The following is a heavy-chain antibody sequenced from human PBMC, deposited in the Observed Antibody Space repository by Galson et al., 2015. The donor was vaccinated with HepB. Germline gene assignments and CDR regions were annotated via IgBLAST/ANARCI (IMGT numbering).Heavy chain of an antibody. V-gene: IGHV3-21*01. CDR1: GFTFSSYS. CDR3: ARGYCSSTSCDPPY. J-gene: IGHJ4*02. D-gene: IGHD2-2*01. CDR2: ISSSSSYI. Sequence: SLRLSCAASGFTFSSYSMNWVRQAPGKGLEWVSSISSSSSYIYYADSVKGRFTISRDNAKNSLYLQMNSLRAEDTAVYYCARGYCSSTSCDPPYWGQGTLVTVSS.